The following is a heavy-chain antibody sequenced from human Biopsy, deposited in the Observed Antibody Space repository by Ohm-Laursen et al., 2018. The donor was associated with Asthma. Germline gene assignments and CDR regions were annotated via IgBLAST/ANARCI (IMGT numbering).Heavy chain of an antibody. V-gene: IGHV3-23*01. CDR2: ISGGGGGT. Sequence: SLRLSCAASGFTFSNYAMTWVRQAPGKGLEWVSAISGGGGGTKYADSVKGRFTISRDNSKNTLSLQMSSLRAEDTALYYCAKDLSKAVGGSNDYYYGMDVWGQGTMVTVAS. CDR1: GFTFSNYA. D-gene: IGHD6-19*01. CDR3: AKDLSKAVGGSNDYYYGMDV. J-gene: IGHJ6*02.